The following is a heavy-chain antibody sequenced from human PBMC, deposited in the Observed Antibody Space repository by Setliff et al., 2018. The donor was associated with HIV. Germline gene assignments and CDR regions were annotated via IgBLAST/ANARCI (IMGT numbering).Heavy chain of an antibody. Sequence: SETLSLTCTVSGDSISSDGYYWSWIRQHPGKGLEWIGYMYYSGDTFYNTSLKTRITISVDTSKNHLSLKVSSLTAADTAVYYCARAPYYDYRGLAVYYFDYWGQGTLVTVSS. D-gene: IGHD3-22*01. CDR2: MYYSGDT. CDR1: GDSISSDGYY. J-gene: IGHJ4*02. CDR3: ARAPYYDYRGLAVYYFDY. V-gene: IGHV4-31*03.